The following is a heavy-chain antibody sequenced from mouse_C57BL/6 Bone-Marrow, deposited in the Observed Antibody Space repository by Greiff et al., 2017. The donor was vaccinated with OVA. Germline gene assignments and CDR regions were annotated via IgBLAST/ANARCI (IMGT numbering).Heavy chain of an antibody. D-gene: IGHD1-1*01. CDR2: IYPGDGDT. CDR3: ARKRKNYYGSSYEDY. V-gene: IGHV1-82*01. CDR1: GYAFSSSW. Sequence: VQLQQSGPELVKPGASVKISCKASGYAFSSSWMNWVKQRPGKGLEWIGRIYPGDGDTNYNGKFKGKATLTADKSSSTAYMQLSSLTSEDSAVYFCARKRKNYYGSSYEDYWGQGTTLTVSS. J-gene: IGHJ2*01.